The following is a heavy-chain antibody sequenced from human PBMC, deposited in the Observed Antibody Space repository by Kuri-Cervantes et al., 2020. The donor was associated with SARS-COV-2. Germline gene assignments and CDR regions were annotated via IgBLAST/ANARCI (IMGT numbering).Heavy chain of an antibody. V-gene: IGHV3-30-3*01. Sequence: GESLKISCAASGFTFSSYAMHWVRQAPGKGLEWVAVISYDGSNKYYADSVKGRFTISRDNSKNTLYLQMNSLRAEDTAVYYCARGVVPAAIRYYYYYYYMDVWGKGTTVTVSS. J-gene: IGHJ6*03. CDR3: ARGVVPAAIRYYYYYYYMDV. CDR2: ISYDGSNK. CDR1: GFTFSSYA. D-gene: IGHD2-2*02.